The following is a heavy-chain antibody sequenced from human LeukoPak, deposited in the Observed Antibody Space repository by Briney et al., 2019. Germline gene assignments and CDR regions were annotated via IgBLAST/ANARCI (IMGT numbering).Heavy chain of an antibody. D-gene: IGHD3-9*01. V-gene: IGHV4-30-4*01. J-gene: IGHJ4*02. CDR3: ARERYFDWSFDY. Sequence: SETLSLTCTVSGGSINSGDYYWSWIRQPPGKGLEWIGFFYYTGSTSYSPPLKSRVTISLDTSKNQFSLNLRSVTAADTAVYYCARERYFDWSFDYWGQGTLVTVSS. CDR2: FYYTGST. CDR1: GGSINSGDYY.